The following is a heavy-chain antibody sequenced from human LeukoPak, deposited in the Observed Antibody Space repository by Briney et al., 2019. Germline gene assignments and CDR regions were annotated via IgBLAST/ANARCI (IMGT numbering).Heavy chain of an antibody. CDR3: ARGKGGGQIFGVALGY. J-gene: IGHJ4*02. D-gene: IGHD3-3*01. CDR2: MNPNSGNT. CDR1: GYTFTSYD. Sequence: ASVKVSCKASGYTFTSYDINWVRQATGQGLEWMGWMNPNSGNTGYAQKFQGRVTMTRNTSISTAYMELSSLRSEDTAVHYCARGKGGGQIFGVALGYWGQGTLVTVSS. V-gene: IGHV1-8*01.